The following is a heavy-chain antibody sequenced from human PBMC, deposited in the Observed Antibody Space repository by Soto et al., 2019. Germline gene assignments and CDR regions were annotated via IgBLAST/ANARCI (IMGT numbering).Heavy chain of an antibody. J-gene: IGHJ3*02. V-gene: IGHV3-23*01. CDR1: GFTFSSYA. CDR2: ISGSGGST. Sequence: GGSLRLSCAASGFTFSSYAMSWVRQAPGKGLEWVSAISGSGGSTYYADSVKGRFPISRDNSKNTLYLQMNSLRAEDTAVYYCAKDGAHRGDMLRGAFDIWGQGTMVTVSS. CDR3: AKDGAHRGDMLRGAFDI. D-gene: IGHD4-17*01.